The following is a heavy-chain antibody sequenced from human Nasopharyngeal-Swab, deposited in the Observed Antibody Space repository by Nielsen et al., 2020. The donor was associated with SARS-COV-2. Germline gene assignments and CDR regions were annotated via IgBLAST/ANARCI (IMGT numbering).Heavy chain of an antibody. Sequence: ASVKVSCKASGYTFTSYGISWVRQAPGQGLEWMGIINPSGGSTSYAQKFQGRVTMTRDTSTSTVYMELSSLRSEDTAVYYCARGEIDCSGGSCYSHYFDYWGQGTPVTVSS. J-gene: IGHJ4*02. CDR1: GYTFTSYG. D-gene: IGHD2-15*01. CDR2: INPSGGST. V-gene: IGHV1-46*01. CDR3: ARGEIDCSGGSCYSHYFDY.